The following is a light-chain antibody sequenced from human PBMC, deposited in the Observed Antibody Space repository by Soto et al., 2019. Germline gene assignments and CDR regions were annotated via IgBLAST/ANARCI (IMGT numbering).Light chain of an antibody. Sequence: QAVVTQPPSASGTPGQRVTISCSGSSSNIGSNPVHWYQQLPGTAPKLLIHNDNQRPSRVPDRFSGSKSGTSASLAISGLQSEDEAAYYCASWDDSLSGVLFGGGTKLTVL. CDR2: NDN. J-gene: IGLJ2*01. CDR1: SSNIGSNP. CDR3: ASWDDSLSGVL. V-gene: IGLV1-44*01.